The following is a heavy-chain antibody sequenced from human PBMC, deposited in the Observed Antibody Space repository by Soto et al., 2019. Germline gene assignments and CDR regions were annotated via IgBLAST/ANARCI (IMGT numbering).Heavy chain of an antibody. CDR3: SRSIGIVAGSGGWWAMYYDY. J-gene: IGHJ4*02. Sequence: ASVKVSCKTSGYNCSNNYIHWVRQAPGQGLEWMGVINPRGGSTRHAQKFQARLTVSMDTSTSTAYMELSSLRSEDTAVYYCSRSIGIVAGSGGWWAMYYDYWGQGTRVTVSS. V-gene: IGHV1-46*03. CDR1: GYNCSNNY. CDR2: INPRGGST. D-gene: IGHD6-25*01.